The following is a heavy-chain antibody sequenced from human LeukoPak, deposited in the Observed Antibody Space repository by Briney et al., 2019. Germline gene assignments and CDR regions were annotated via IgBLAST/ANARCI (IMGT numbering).Heavy chain of an antibody. CDR1: GFTVSSNY. CDR2: IYSGGST. J-gene: IGHJ4*02. Sequence: PGGSLRLSCAASGFTVSSNYMSWVRQAPGKGLEWVSVIYSGGSTYYADSVKGRFTISRDSSKNTLYLQMNSLRAEDTAVYYCARLGVMVRGVRRGNATDYWGQGTLVTVSS. CDR3: ARLGVMVRGVRRGNATDY. V-gene: IGHV3-66*04. D-gene: IGHD3-10*01.